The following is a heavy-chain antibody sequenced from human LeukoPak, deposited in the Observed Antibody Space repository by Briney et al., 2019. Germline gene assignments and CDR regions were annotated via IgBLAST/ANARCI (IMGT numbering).Heavy chain of an antibody. J-gene: IGHJ5*02. V-gene: IGHV4-34*01. D-gene: IGHD3-22*01. Sequence: GSLRLSCAASGFTFSNAWMSWIRQPPGKGLEWIGEINHSGSTNYNPSLKSRVTISVDTSKNQFSLKLSSVTAADTAVYYCARHVKWYYYDSSNNWFDPWGQGTLVTVSS. CDR1: GFTFSNAW. CDR2: INHSGST. CDR3: ARHVKWYYYDSSNNWFDP.